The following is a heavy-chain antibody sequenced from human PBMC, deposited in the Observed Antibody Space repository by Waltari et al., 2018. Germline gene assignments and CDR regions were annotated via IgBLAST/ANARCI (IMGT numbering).Heavy chain of an antibody. CDR2: IYYSGSA. CDR1: GGSISSGGYY. CDR3: ARDSRDAFDI. J-gene: IGHJ3*02. Sequence: QVQLQESGPGLVKPSQTLSLTCTVSGGSISSGGYYWSWIRQHPGKGLEWMGYIYYSGSAYYNPSLKSRVTISVDTSKNQFSLKLSSVTAADTAVYDCARDSRDAFDIWGQGTMVTVSS. V-gene: IGHV4-31*03.